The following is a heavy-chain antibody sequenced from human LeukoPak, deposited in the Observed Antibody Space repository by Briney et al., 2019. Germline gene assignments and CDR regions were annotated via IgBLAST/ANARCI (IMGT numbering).Heavy chain of an antibody. CDR1: GYTFTSYD. CDR2: MNPNSGNT. CDR3: ARDGANYDFWSGSKRGADY. V-gene: IGHV1-8*02. J-gene: IGHJ4*02. Sequence: ASVKVSCKASGYTFTSYDINWVRQATGQGLEWMGWMNPNSGNTGYAQKLQGRVTMTTDTSTSTAYMELRSLRSDDTAVYYCARDGANYDFWSGSKRGADYWGQGTLVTVSS. D-gene: IGHD3-3*01.